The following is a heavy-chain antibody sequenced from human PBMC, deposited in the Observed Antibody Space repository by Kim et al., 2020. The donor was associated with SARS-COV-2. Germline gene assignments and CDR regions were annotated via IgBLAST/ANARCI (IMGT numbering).Heavy chain of an antibody. V-gene: IGHV3-23*01. CDR3: AKMSRWQQSYFDY. CDR1: GFTFSTYA. CDR2: ISGSGNST. Sequence: GGSLRLSCAAPGFTFSTYAMSWVRQAPGKGLEWISVISGSGNSTYYAESLKGRFTISRDNSKNTLYLQMDSLRAEDTAIYYCAKMSRWQQSYFDYWGQGT. J-gene: IGHJ4*02.